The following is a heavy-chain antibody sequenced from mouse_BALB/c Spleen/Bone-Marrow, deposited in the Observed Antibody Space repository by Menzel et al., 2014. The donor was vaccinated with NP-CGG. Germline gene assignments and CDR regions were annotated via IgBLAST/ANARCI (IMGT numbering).Heavy chain of an antibody. CDR1: GYIFTSYV. V-gene: IGHV1-14*01. CDR2: INPYNDVT. J-gene: IGHJ2*01. Sequence: VQLQQSGPELVKPGTSVKMSCKASGYIFTSYVMDWVKQKPGQGLEWIGYINPYNDVTNYNEKFKGKATLTPDKSSSTAYMEVSSLTSEDSAAYYCAREGWLLRFDYWGQGTTLTVSS. D-gene: IGHD2-3*01. CDR3: AREGWLLRFDY.